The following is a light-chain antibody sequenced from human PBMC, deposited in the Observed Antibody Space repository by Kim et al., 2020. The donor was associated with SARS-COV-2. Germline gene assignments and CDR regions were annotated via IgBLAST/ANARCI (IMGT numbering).Light chain of an antibody. CDR3: QVWYSDSDHRVV. V-gene: IGLV3-21*04. Sequence: SSELTQPPSVSVAPGKTARVSCGGNSIGSKSVHWYQQKSGQAPVLVISYDSDRPSGIPERFSGSNSGNTATLTISRVEAGDEADYYCQVWYSDSDHRVVFGGGTQLTVL. CDR2: YDS. CDR1: SIGSKS. J-gene: IGLJ2*01.